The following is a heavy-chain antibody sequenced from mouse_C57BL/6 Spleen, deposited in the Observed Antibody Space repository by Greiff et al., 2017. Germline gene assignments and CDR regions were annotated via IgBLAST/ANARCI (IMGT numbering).Heavy chain of an antibody. CDR3: ARGPYYGSRDWYFDV. CDR2: IYPRDGST. J-gene: IGHJ1*03. V-gene: IGHV1-78*01. D-gene: IGHD1-1*01. CDR1: GYTFTDHT. Sequence: QVQLQQSDAELVKPGASVKISCKVSGYTFTDHTIHWMKQRPEQGLEWIGNIYPRDGSTKYNEKFKGKATVTADKSSSTAYLQLNSLTSEDSAVYFCARGPYYGSRDWYFDVWGTGTTVTVSS.